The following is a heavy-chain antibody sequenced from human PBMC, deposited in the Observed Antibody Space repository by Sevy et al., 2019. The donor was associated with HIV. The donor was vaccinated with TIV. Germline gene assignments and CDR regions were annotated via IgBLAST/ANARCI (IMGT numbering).Heavy chain of an antibody. V-gene: IGHV1-2*06. Sequence: ASVKVSCNASGYTFTGYYMHWVRQAPGQGLEWMGRINPNSGGTNYAQKFQGRVTMTRDTSISTAYMELSRLRSDDTAVYYCARDDYGGNRGYYYYGMDVWGQGTTVTVSS. CDR2: INPNSGGT. D-gene: IGHD4-17*01. CDR3: ARDDYGGNRGYYYYGMDV. CDR1: GYTFTGYY. J-gene: IGHJ6*02.